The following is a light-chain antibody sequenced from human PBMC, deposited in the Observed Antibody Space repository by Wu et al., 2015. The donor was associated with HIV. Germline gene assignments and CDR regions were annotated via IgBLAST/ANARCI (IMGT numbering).Light chain of an antibody. Sequence: EIVMTQSPATLSVSPGERATLSCRASQSVGYNLAWYQQKPGLAPRLLVYGAFTRATGIPARFSGSGSVTDFTLTINSLQSEDFAVYYCQQYNDSPYNFGQGTKVEIK. CDR1: QSVGYN. V-gene: IGKV3-15*01. CDR2: GAF. J-gene: IGKJ2*01. CDR3: QQYNDSPYN.